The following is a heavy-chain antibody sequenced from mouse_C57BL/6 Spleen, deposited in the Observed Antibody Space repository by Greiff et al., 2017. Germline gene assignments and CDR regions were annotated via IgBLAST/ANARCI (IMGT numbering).Heavy chain of an antibody. CDR1: GFTFSSYG. CDR2: ISSGGSYT. Sequence: VQLKESGGDLVKPGGSLKLSCAASGFTFSSYGMSWVRQTPDKRLEWVATISSGGSYTYYPDSVKGRFTISRDNAKNTLYLQMSSLKSEDTAMYYCARRTGTWAMDYWGQGTSVTVSS. D-gene: IGHD4-1*01. J-gene: IGHJ4*01. CDR3: ARRTGTWAMDY. V-gene: IGHV5-6*01.